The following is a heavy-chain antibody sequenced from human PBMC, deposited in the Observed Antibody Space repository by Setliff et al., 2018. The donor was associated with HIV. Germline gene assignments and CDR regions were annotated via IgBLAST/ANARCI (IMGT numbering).Heavy chain of an antibody. V-gene: IGHV1-2*02. Sequence: EASVKVSCKASGYTFTGYYMHWVRQAPGQGLEWMGWINPNSGGTNYAQKFQGRVTMTRDTSISTAYMELSRLRTDDTAVYYCARGLSFYDPGGFDYWGQGTLVTSPQ. CDR1: GYTFTGYY. CDR3: ARGLSFYDPGGFDY. D-gene: IGHD3-22*01. J-gene: IGHJ4*02. CDR2: INPNSGGT.